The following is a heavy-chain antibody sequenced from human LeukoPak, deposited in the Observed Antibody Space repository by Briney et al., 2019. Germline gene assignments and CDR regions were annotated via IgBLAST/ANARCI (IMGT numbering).Heavy chain of an antibody. CDR2: IYHSGST. V-gene: IGHV4-38-2*02. J-gene: IGHJ4*02. D-gene: IGHD3-10*01. Sequence: PSETLSLTCTVSGYSISSGYYWGWIRQPPGKGLEWIGSIYHSGSTYYNPSLKSRVTISVDTSKNQFSLKLSSVTAADTAVYYCARDHYGSGSYHYWGQGILVTVSS. CDR3: ARDHYGSGSYHY. CDR1: GYSISSGYY.